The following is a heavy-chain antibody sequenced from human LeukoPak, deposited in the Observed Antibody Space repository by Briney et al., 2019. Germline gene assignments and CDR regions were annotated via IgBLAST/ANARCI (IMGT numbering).Heavy chain of an antibody. J-gene: IGHJ4*02. CDR1: GFTFSTDT. V-gene: IGHV3-23*01. CDR2: IRGNGAGI. D-gene: IGHD3-10*01. Sequence: GGSLRLSCAASGFTFSTDTMSWVRQAPGKGLEWVSRIRGNGAGISYADSVKGRFTISRDNSKNTLYLQMSSLRAEDTAVYYCVKGGVAVTAPDCWGRGTLVTVSS. CDR3: VKGGVAVTAPDC.